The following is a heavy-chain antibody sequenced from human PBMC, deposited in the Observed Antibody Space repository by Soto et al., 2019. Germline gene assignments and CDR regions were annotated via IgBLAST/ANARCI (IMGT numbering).Heavy chain of an antibody. D-gene: IGHD2-15*01. V-gene: IGHV3-66*01. CDR1: GFTVSSKY. J-gene: IGHJ6*04. Sequence: EVQLVESGGGLVQPGGSLRLSCVASGFTVSSKYMSWVRQAPGKGLEWVSLIQSGGSTYYAGSVKGRFTISTDNSENTLFLQMNRLRVEDAAVYYCTRDEVHCSGSSCYGVPMDVWGNGTTVTVSA. CDR2: IQSGGST. CDR3: TRDEVHCSGSSCYGVPMDV.